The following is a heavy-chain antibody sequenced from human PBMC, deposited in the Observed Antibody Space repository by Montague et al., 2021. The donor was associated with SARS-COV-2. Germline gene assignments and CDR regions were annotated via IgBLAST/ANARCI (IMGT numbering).Heavy chain of an antibody. Sequence: TRSLTCTVSGGSIRSGSYYWGWIRQPAGKGLEWIGRIYSSGSTNYNPSLKSRVTMSVDTSKNQFSLKVSSVTAADTAVYYCARDYGDYSYYYGLDVWGQGTTVTVSS. CDR3: ARDYGDYSYYYGLDV. CDR2: IYSSGST. CDR1: GGSIRSGSYY. D-gene: IGHD4-17*01. J-gene: IGHJ6*02. V-gene: IGHV4-61*02.